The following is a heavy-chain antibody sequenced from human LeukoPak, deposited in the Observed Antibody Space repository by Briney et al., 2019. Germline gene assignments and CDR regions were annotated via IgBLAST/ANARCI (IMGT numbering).Heavy chain of an antibody. CDR2: ISGSGRTI. D-gene: IGHD6-19*01. CDR1: GFTFSSYE. Sequence: ALRLSCAASGFTFSSYEMNWVRQAPGKGLEWVSYISGSGRTIYYANSVKGRFTISRDNAKNSLYLQMNSLRADDTAVYYCARLDASGLDYWGQGTLVTASS. CDR3: ARLDASGLDY. J-gene: IGHJ4*02. V-gene: IGHV3-48*03.